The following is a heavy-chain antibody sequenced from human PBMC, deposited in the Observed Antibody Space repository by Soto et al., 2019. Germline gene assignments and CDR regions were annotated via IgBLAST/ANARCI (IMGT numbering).Heavy chain of an antibody. CDR2: IYYSGST. Sequence: PSETLSLTCTVSGGSISSYYWSWIRQPPGKGLEWIGYIYYSGSTNYNPSLKSRVTISVDTSKNQFSLKLSSVTSAYTAVYYCARRYSSGFDLWGQGTLVTVSS. J-gene: IGHJ4*02. CDR3: ARRYSSGFDL. D-gene: IGHD6-19*01. CDR1: GGSISSYY. V-gene: IGHV4-59*08.